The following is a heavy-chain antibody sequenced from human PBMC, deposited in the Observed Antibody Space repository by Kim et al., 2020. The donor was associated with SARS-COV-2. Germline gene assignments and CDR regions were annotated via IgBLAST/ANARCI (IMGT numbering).Heavy chain of an antibody. CDR1: GFTFSSYG. CDR2: IWYDGSNE. J-gene: IGHJ3*02. D-gene: IGHD2-21*02. CDR3: ARVGRGAHCRDDCYEKMKKGAYCGVDCYADAFDI. V-gene: IGHV3-33*01. Sequence: GGSLRLSCAASGFTFSSYGMHWVRQAPGKGLEWVALIWYDGSNENYVDSVKGRFTISRDNSKNSLYLQMNSLRDEDTAVYYCARVGRGAHCRDDCYEKMKKGAYCGVDCYADAFDIWGQGTMVTVSS.